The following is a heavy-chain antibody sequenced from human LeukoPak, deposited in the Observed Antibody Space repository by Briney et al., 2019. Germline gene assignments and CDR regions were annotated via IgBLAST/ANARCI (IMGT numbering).Heavy chain of an antibody. D-gene: IGHD3-22*01. CDR1: GGSFSGYY. V-gene: IGHV4-59*01. J-gene: IGHJ4*02. CDR2: IYYSGST. CDR3: ARSYDSSGYYLDY. Sequence: SETLSLTCAVYGGSFSGYYWSWIRQPPGKGLEWIGYIYYSGSTNYNPSLKGRVTISVDTSKNQFSLKLSSVTAADTAVYYCARSYDSSGYYLDYWGQGTLVTVSS.